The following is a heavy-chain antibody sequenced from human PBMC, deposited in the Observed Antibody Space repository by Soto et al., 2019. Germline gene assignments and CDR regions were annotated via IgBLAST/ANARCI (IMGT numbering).Heavy chain of an antibody. J-gene: IGHJ5*02. CDR3: ARGRSLKWNWFDR. Sequence: GASVKVSCKASGYVFTGFYLHWVRQAPGQGLEWMGWIFPNSGATNYAQKFQGGVTLTRDTSLSTGYMDLTRLTSDDTAVYYCARGRSLKWNWFDRWGQGTLVTVSS. CDR2: IFPNSGAT. CDR1: GYVFTGFY. V-gene: IGHV1-2*02. D-gene: IGHD2-15*01.